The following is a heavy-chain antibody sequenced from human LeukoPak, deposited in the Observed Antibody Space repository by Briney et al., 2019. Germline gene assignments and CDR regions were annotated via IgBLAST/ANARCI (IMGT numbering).Heavy chain of an antibody. J-gene: IGHJ6*02. CDR1: GYSFTSYW. D-gene: IGHD3-9*01. V-gene: IGHV5-51*01. CDR2: IYPGDSDT. Sequence: GESLKISCKGSGYSFTSYWIGWVRQMPGKGLEWMGIIYPGDSDTRYSPSFQGQVTISADKSISTAYLQWSGLKASDAAMYYCARHCDILTGYYSGMDVWGQGTTVTVSS. CDR3: ARHCDILTGYYSGMDV.